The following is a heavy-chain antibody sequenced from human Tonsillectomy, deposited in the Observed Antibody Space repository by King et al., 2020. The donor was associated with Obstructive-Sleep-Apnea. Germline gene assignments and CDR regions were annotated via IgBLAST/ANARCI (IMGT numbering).Heavy chain of an antibody. V-gene: IGHV3-11*06. CDR1: GFTFSDYY. CDR2: ISSSSSYT. Sequence: VQLVESGGGLVKPGGSLRLSCAASGFTFSDYYMSWIRQAPGKGLEWVSYISSSSSYTNYAYSVKVRFTFSRDNAKNSLYLQMNSLRAEDTAVYYCARRDYYDSSGSLLGYWGQGTLVTVSS. J-gene: IGHJ4*02. CDR3: ARRDYYDSSGSLLGY. D-gene: IGHD3-22*01.